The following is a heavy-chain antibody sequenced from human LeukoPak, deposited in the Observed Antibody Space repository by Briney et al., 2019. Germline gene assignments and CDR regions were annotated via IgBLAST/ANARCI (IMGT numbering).Heavy chain of an antibody. CDR2: IYYSGST. CDR1: GGSISSSSYY. Sequence: SETLSLTCTVSGGSISSSSYYWGWIRQPPGKGLEWIGSIYYSGSTYYNPSLKSRVTISVDTSKNQFSLKLSSVTAADTAVYYCARGARGYYYDSSGYPTRQEGAFDIWGQGTMVTVSS. CDR3: ARGARGYYYDSSGYPTRQEGAFDI. J-gene: IGHJ3*02. D-gene: IGHD3-22*01. V-gene: IGHV4-39*07.